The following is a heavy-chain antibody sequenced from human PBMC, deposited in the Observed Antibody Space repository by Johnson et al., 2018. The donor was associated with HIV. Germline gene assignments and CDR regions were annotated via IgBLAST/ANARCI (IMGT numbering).Heavy chain of an antibody. CDR3: ARPTHSYGYAFDI. CDR2: ISSSGNTI. J-gene: IGHJ3*02. D-gene: IGHD5-18*01. CDR1: GITFSDYY. Sequence: QVQLVESGGGLVKPGGSLRLSCAASGITFSDYYMSWIRQAPGKGLEWVSSISSSGNTIYYADSVKGRVTISRDNAKKSLYLQMNSLRAEDTAVYYCARPTHSYGYAFDIWGQGTMVTVSS. V-gene: IGHV3-11*04.